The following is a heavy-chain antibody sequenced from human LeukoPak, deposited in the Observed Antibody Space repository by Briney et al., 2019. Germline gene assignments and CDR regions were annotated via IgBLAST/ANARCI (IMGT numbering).Heavy chain of an antibody. CDR3: ASRIATAGSVDY. Sequence: GGSLRLSCAASGFTFGSYDLSWVRQAPGKGLECVAAISRGVDSTYYADSVKGRFTISRDNSKNTLYLQMNNLRAEDTAVYYCASRIATAGSVDYWGQGTLVTVSS. J-gene: IGHJ4*02. D-gene: IGHD6-13*01. V-gene: IGHV3-23*01. CDR1: GFTFGSYD. CDR2: ISRGVDST.